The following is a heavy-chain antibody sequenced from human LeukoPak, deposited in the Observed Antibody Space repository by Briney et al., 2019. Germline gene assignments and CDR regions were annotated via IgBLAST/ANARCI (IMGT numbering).Heavy chain of an antibody. D-gene: IGHD5-12*01. J-gene: IGHJ4*02. CDR3: ARDRIVASLVFDY. Sequence: GGSLRLSCAASGFTFSDYYMSWIRQAPGKGLEWVSYISTTGITMYHADSVMGRFTISRDNSKNTLYLQMNSLTADDTAVYFCARDRIVASLVFDYWGQGTLVTVSS. CDR1: GFTFSDYY. CDR2: ISTTGITM. V-gene: IGHV3-11*04.